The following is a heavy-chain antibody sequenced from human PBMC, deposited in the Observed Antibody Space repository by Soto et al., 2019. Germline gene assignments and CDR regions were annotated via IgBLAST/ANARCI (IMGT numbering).Heavy chain of an antibody. CDR2: IIPIVETP. CDR1: GGTFNSYD. J-gene: IGHJ5*02. V-gene: IGHV1-69*01. CDR3: ARLSRPNYYDTSGFFKDNGFDP. Sequence: QVQLVQSGVEVKKPGSSMKVSCKASGGTFNSYDINWVRQAPGQGLEWMGGIIPIVETPKYAQKFQGRVTITADESTNTVYMELSSLRSEDTAMYYCARLSRPNYYDTSGFFKDNGFDPWGQGTLVTVSS. D-gene: IGHD3-22*01.